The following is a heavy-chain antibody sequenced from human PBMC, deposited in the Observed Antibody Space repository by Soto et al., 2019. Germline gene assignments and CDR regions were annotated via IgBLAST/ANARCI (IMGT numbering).Heavy chain of an antibody. J-gene: IGHJ4*02. CDR3: AKYIAFAVAGHFDY. D-gene: IGHD6-19*01. CDR2: ISWNSGSI. Sequence: EVQLVESGGGLVQPGRSLRLSCAASGFTFDDYAMHWVRQAPGKGLEWVSGISWNSGSIGYADSVKGRFTISRDNAKNSLYLQMKSLRAEDTALYYCAKYIAFAVAGHFDYWGQGTLVTVSS. CDR1: GFTFDDYA. V-gene: IGHV3-9*01.